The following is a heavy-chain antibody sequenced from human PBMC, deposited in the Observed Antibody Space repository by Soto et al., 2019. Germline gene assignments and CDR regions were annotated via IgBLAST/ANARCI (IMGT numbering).Heavy chain of an antibody. CDR1: GGSVSSAGYY. J-gene: IGHJ5*02. D-gene: IGHD6-19*01. CDR2: IYHSGST. Sequence: SETLSLTCSVSGGSVSSAGYYWSWIRQPPGKGLEWIGNIYHSGSTNYNSSLNSRVIISVDTSKNQFSLKLTSMTAADTAVYYCARAWGSGWYLDHWGQGTPVTVSS. CDR3: ARAWGSGWYLDH. V-gene: IGHV4-61*08.